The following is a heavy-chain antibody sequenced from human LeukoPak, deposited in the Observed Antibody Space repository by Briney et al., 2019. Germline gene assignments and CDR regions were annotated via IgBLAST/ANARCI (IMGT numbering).Heavy chain of an antibody. D-gene: IGHD7-27*01. CDR1: GFTFSSHS. CDR2: ISTSSSYI. CDR3: ARHVGISF. V-gene: IGHV3-21*01. Sequence: GGSLRLSCAASGFTFSSHSMTWVRQAPGKGLEWVSSISTSSSYIYYADSVKGRFTISRDNAKKSLYLQMNSLRAEDTAVYYCARHVGISFWGQGTLVTVSS. J-gene: IGHJ4*02.